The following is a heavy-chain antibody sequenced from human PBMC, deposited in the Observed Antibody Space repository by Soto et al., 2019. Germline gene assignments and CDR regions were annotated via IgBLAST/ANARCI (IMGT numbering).Heavy chain of an antibody. CDR2: ISAYNGDT. CDR3: ARDRGFYDSSNYRFDY. J-gene: IGHJ4*02. V-gene: IGHV1-18*04. Sequence: ASVKVSCKTSGYTFTNYGFSWVRRATGQGLEWMGWISAYNGDTNYAQNFQGRVFMTTDTSTRTAYMELRSLRSDDTAVYYCARDRGFYDSSNYRFDYWGQGTLVTVSS. CDR1: GYTFTNYG. D-gene: IGHD3-22*01.